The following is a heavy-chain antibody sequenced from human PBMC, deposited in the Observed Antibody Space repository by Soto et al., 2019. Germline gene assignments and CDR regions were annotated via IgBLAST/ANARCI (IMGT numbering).Heavy chain of an antibody. V-gene: IGHV1-18*01. D-gene: IGHD1-26*01. CDR2: ISAYNGNT. J-gene: IGHJ3*02. CDR1: GYTFTSYG. Sequence: ASVKVSCKASGYTFTSYGISWVRQAPGQGLEWMGWISAYNGNTNYAQKLQGRVTMTTDTSTSTAYMELRSLRSDDTAVYYCAREGVPIVGATPDAFDIWGQGTMVTVSS. CDR3: AREGVPIVGATPDAFDI.